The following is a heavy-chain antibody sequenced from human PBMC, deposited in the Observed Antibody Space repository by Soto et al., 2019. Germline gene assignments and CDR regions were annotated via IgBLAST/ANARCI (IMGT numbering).Heavy chain of an antibody. V-gene: IGHV3-30-3*01. Sequence: QVRLVESGGGAVQPGDSLRLSCDASGFTFSTYALHWVRQAPGKGLEWVAFISYTGANQYYADSVKGRFTVSRDNSKNIASLQMTSLKPEDSAVYCARDEFLYSRGAYYDHWGQGTLVTVSS. CDR2: ISYTGANQ. J-gene: IGHJ4*02. CDR3: ARDEFLYSRGAYYDH. CDR1: GFTFSTYA. D-gene: IGHD4-4*01.